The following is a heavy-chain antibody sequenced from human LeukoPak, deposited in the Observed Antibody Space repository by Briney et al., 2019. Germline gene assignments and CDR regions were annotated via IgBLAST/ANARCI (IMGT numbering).Heavy chain of an antibody. Sequence: GGSLRLSCAASGFTFSSYGMHWVRQAPGKGLEWVAVIWYDGSNKYYADSVKGRFTISRDNSKNTLYLQMNSLRAEDTAVYYCARDQQYCSGGSCYPGAYDYWGQGTLVTVSS. V-gene: IGHV3-33*01. CDR1: GFTFSSYG. CDR2: IWYDGSNK. J-gene: IGHJ4*02. D-gene: IGHD2-15*01. CDR3: ARDQQYCSGGSCYPGAYDY.